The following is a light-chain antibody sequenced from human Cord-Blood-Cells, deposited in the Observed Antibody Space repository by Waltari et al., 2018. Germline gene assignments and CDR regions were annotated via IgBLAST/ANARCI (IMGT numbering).Light chain of an antibody. CDR1: QSISSW. V-gene: IGKV1-5*03. J-gene: IGKJ2*01. CDR2: KAS. Sequence: DIQMTQSPSTLSASVGDRVTIPCRASQSISSWLAWYQRKPGKAPKLLIYKASSLESGGPSRFSRSGSGTEFTLTISSLQPDDFATYYCQQYNSYSYTFGQGTKLEIK. CDR3: QQYNSYSYT.